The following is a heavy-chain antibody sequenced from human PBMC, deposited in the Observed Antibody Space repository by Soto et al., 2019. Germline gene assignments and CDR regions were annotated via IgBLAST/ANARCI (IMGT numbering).Heavy chain of an antibody. CDR1: GGTFSRNT. Sequence: QVQLVQSGAEVKKPGSSVKVSCKASGGTFSRNTISWVRQAPGQGLEWMGRIIPLLNIPNYALNFQGRVMMTADRSTTTVYMEVSSLKSEDTAVYYCARDRGLVSAVGGKMVNHYGLDVWGQGTTVTVSS. CDR2: IIPLLNIP. J-gene: IGHJ6*02. V-gene: IGHV1-69*08. D-gene: IGHD3-10*01. CDR3: ARDRGLVSAVGGKMVNHYGLDV.